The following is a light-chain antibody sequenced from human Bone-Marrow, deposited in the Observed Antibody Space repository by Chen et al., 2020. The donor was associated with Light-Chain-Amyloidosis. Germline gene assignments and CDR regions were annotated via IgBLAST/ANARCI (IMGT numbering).Light chain of an antibody. J-gene: IGLJ1*01. CDR2: GVS. Sequence: QSALTQPRSVSGSPGQSVAISCTGTSSDVGGYNSVSWYQQHPGKAPKLIIYGVSERPSGVPDRFSGSKSGNTASLTISGLQAEDEADYYCCSYAGTYTFFVFGTGTKVTVL. CDR1: SSDVGGYNS. CDR3: CSYAGTYTFFV. V-gene: IGLV2-11*01.